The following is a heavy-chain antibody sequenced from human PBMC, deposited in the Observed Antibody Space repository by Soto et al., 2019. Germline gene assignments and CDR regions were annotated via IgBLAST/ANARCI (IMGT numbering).Heavy chain of an antibody. J-gene: IGHJ5*02. D-gene: IGHD3-16*01. CDR3: AKGGHFTWFDP. CDR1: GFSFKKSA. Sequence: PGGSLRLSCAASGFSFKKSALTWVRQAPGKGLEWVSTISGNGDETFYADSVKGRFTISRDNSNNMLDLQMTSLRAEDTAEYYCAKGGHFTWFDPWGQGTVVTVSP. V-gene: IGHV3-23*01. CDR2: ISGNGDET.